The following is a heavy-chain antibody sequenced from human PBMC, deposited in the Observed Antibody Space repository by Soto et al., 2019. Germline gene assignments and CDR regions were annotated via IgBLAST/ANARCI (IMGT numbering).Heavy chain of an antibody. J-gene: IGHJ6*01. V-gene: IGHV3-30-3*01. CDR2: ISYDGSNK. CDR3: ARVRVEYGEGGEYYYYYGMDV. D-gene: IGHD4-17*01. CDR1: GFTFSSYA. Sequence: QVQLVESGGGVVQPGRSLRLSCAASGFTFSSYAMHWVRQAPGKGLEWVAVISYDGSNKYYADSVKGRFTISRDNSKNTLYLQMNSLRAEDTAVYYCARVRVEYGEGGEYYYYYGMDVW.